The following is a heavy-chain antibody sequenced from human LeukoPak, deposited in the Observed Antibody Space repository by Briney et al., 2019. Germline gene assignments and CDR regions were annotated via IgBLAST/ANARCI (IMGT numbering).Heavy chain of an antibody. J-gene: IGHJ4*02. CDR2: ISGSGGST. Sequence: GGSLRPSCAASGFTFSSYAMSWVRQAPGKGLEWVSAISGSGGSTYYADSVKGRFTISRDNSKNTLYLQMNSLRAEDTAVYYCARGNSGYVSHVFDYWGQGTLVTVSS. CDR1: GFTFSSYA. V-gene: IGHV3-23*01. D-gene: IGHD5-12*01. CDR3: ARGNSGYVSHVFDY.